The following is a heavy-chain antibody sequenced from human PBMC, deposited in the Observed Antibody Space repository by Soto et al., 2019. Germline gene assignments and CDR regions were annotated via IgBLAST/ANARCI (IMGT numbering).Heavy chain of an antibody. J-gene: IGHJ4*02. CDR1: GVTCSSDW. Sequence: GGSLRHSCAASGVTCSSDWMHLVRQAAGKGLVWVSRINMDGSSTNYADSVKDRFTISRDNAKNTLYLQMNSLRAEDTAVYYCARGPRGVYGNDYWGQGALVTVSS. CDR3: ARGPRGVYGNDY. CDR2: INMDGSST. D-gene: IGHD2-8*02. V-gene: IGHV3-74*01.